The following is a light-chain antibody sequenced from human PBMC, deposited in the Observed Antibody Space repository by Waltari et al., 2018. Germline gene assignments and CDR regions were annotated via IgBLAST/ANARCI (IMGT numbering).Light chain of an antibody. V-gene: IGKV3-20*01. CDR1: QRVSRS. J-gene: IGKJ4*01. CDR3: QQHGSSPPLT. CDR2: GAS. Sequence: EIVLTQSPGTLSLSAGQRATLSSRASQRVSRSLAWYQQKHGQAPRLLIYGASNRVTCIPCRFSGSGSGTDFTLTISGLDPEDFAVFYCQQHGSSPPLTFGGGTKVEIK.